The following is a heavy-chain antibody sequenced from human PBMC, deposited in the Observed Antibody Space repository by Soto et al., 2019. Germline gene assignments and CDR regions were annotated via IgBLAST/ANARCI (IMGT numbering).Heavy chain of an antibody. J-gene: IGHJ6*02. CDR2: INPSGGST. CDR3: ARGEFGYSGYDFSYYYGMDV. CDR1: GYTFTSYY. D-gene: IGHD5-12*01. V-gene: IGHV1-46*01. Sequence: ASVKVSCKASGYTFTSYYMHWVRQAPGQGLEWMGIINPSGGSTSYAQKFQGRVTMTRDTSTSTVYMELSSLRSEDTAVYYCARGEFGYSGYDFSYYYGMDVWGQGTTVTVSS.